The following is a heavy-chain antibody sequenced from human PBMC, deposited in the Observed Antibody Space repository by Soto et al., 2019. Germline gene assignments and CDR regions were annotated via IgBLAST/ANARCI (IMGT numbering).Heavy chain of an antibody. Sequence: SETLSLTCAVYGGSFSGYYWSWIRQPPGKGLEWIGEINHSGSTNYNPSLKSRVTISVDTSKNQLSLKLSSVTAADTAVYYCARGPTRIQGIAAAGGIDVWGQGTPVTVSS. V-gene: IGHV4-34*01. CDR2: INHSGST. D-gene: IGHD6-13*01. CDR1: GGSFSGYY. J-gene: IGHJ6*02. CDR3: ARGPTRIQGIAAAGGIDV.